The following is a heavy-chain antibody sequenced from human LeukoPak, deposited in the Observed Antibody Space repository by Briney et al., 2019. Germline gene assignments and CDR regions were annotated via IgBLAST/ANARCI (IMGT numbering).Heavy chain of an antibody. CDR1: GFAFSSYA. CDR3: AKDGDGYNSHFDY. CDR2: ISGSGGSI. V-gene: IGHV3-23*01. J-gene: IGHJ4*02. Sequence: PGGSLRLSCAASGFAFSSYAMSWVRQAPGKGLEWVSAISGSGGSIYYADSVKGRFTISRDNSKNTLYLQMNSLRAEDTAVYYCAKDGDGYNSHFDYWGQGTLVTVSS. D-gene: IGHD5-24*01.